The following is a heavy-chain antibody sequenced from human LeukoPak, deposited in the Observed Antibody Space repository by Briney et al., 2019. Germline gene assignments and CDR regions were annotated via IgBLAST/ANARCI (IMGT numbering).Heavy chain of an antibody. CDR2: ISSSSYI. V-gene: IGHV3-21*01. Sequence: PGGSLRLSCAASGFTFSSYSMNWVRQAPGKGLEWVSSISSSSYIYYADSVKGRFTISRDNAKNSPYLQMNSLRAEDTAVYYCARDRSLQGYYDSSGYWYFDLWGRGTLVTVSS. CDR3: ARDRSLQGYYDSSGYWYFDL. D-gene: IGHD3-22*01. J-gene: IGHJ2*01. CDR1: GFTFSSYS.